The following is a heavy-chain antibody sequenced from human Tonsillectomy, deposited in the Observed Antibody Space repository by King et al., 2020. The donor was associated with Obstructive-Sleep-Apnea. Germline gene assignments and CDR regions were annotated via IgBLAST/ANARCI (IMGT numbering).Heavy chain of an antibody. D-gene: IGHD3-22*01. Sequence: QLVQSGAEVKKPGASVRVSCKASGYSFTRHGISWVRQAPGQGLEWMGWVSCYNGDTNYVQKFQGRVTMTTDTSTSTAYMELTSLTSDDTAVYYCASDPSNTSGLRQYFDYWGQGTLVTVSS. CDR3: ASDPSNTSGLRQYFDY. CDR2: VSCYNGDT. V-gene: IGHV1-18*01. CDR1: GYSFTRHG. J-gene: IGHJ4*02.